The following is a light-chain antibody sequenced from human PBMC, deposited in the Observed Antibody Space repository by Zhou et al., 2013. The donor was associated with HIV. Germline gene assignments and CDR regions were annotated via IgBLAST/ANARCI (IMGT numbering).Light chain of an antibody. Sequence: EIVMTQSPATLSVSPGERATLSCKASQSVSSNLAWYQQKPGQAPRLLIYAVSTRFTGIPARFTGSGSGAEFTLTISSVQSEDFAVYYCQQYNDWPPAKTFGKGPRWKSN. J-gene: IGKJ1*01. CDR2: AVS. CDR1: QSVSSN. CDR3: QQYNDWPPAKT. V-gene: IGKV3-15*01.